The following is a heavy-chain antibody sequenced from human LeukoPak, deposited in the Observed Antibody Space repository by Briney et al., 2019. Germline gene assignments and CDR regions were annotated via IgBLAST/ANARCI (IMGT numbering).Heavy chain of an antibody. D-gene: IGHD6-19*01. CDR1: GYSFTSYW. CDR3: ARTPYSSGWYVAHFQH. CDR2: IYPGDSDT. Sequence: GESLKISCKGSGYSFTSYWIGWVRQMPGKGLEWMGIIYPGDSDTRYSPSFQGQVTISADKSISTAYLQWSSLKASDTATYYCARTPYSSGWYVAHFQHWGQGTLVTVSS. J-gene: IGHJ1*01. V-gene: IGHV5-51*01.